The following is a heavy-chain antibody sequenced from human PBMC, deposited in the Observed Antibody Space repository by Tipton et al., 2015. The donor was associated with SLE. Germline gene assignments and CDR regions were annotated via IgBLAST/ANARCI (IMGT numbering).Heavy chain of an antibody. Sequence: TLSLTCTVSSGSVSSGAYYWSWIRQHPGKGLEWIGSVFSSGTTYYNPSLQGRLSMSLDTSKNQLSLQLSPVTSADTAVYYCARYFYDSSGVCLFDLWGQGTLVTVSS. V-gene: IGHV4-31*03. J-gene: IGHJ4*02. D-gene: IGHD3-22*01. CDR1: SGSVSSGAYY. CDR3: ARYFYDSSGVCLFDL. CDR2: VFSSGTT.